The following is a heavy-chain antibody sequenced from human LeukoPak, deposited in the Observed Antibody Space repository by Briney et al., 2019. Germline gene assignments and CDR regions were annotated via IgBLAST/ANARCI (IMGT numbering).Heavy chain of an antibody. CDR2: ISSASNTI. J-gene: IGHJ5*02. Sequence: GGSLRLSCAASGFTFSSYSMNWVRQAPGKGLEWVSYISSASNTIYYADSVKGRFTISRDNAKNSLYLQMNSLRAEDTAMNYCARDGWFGDYNWFDPWGQGTLVTVSS. D-gene: IGHD3-10*01. CDR1: GFTFSSYS. V-gene: IGHV3-48*01. CDR3: ARDGWFGDYNWFDP.